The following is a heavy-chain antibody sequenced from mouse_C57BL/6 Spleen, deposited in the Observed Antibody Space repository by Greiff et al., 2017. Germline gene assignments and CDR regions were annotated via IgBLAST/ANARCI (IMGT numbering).Heavy chain of an antibody. CDR1: GFTFTDYY. D-gene: IGHD2-4*01. J-gene: IGHJ4*01. V-gene: IGHV7-3*01. CDR2: IRNKANGYTT. Sequence: EVHLVESGGGLVQPGGSLSLSCAASGFTFTDYYMSWVRQPPGKALEWLGFIRNKANGYTTEYSASVKGRFTISRDNSQSILYLQMNALRAEDSATYYCARRYDYDYAMDYWGQGTSVTVSS. CDR3: ARRYDYDYAMDY.